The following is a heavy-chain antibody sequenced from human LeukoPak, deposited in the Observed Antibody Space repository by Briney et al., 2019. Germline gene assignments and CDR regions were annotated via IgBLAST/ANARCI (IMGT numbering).Heavy chain of an antibody. J-gene: IGHJ4*02. CDR3: ARAPTAMDPFDY. CDR1: GHIFTGYY. Sequence: ASVNVFCKAWGHIFTGYYMHGVRQAPGQGREERGWINHNSGGTNYAQKFKGRVTMTRDTSISTAYMELSRLRSDDTAVYYCARAPTAMDPFDYWGQGTLVTVSS. V-gene: IGHV1-2*02. D-gene: IGHD5-18*01. CDR2: INHNSGGT.